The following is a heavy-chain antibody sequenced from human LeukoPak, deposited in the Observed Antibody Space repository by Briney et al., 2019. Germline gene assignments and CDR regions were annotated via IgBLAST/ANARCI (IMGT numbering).Heavy chain of an antibody. CDR3: ARAGGYNYPFDY. V-gene: IGHV4-59*11. CDR1: GDSIKSHY. J-gene: IGHJ4*01. D-gene: IGHD5-24*01. CDR2: IYYSGSI. Sequence: PSETLSLSCTVSGDSIKSHYWSWIRLPPGKGLEWIGYIYYSGSINYNPSLKSRVTISVDTSKNQFSLKLSSVTAADTAVYHCARAGGYNYPFDYWGHGTLVTVSS.